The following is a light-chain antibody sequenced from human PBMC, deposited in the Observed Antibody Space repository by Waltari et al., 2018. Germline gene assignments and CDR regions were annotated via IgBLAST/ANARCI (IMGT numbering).Light chain of an antibody. J-gene: IGKJ5*01. CDR1: QSVSSS. V-gene: IGKV3-15*01. CDR3: QQYKNWPPIT. Sequence: EIVMTQSPATLSVSPGERVTLSCRASQSVSSSLAWYQQKPGQAPRLLIYGASTRATGIPARVRGSGSRTECTLTIDSLQSEDFAIYYCQQYKNWPPITFGQGTRLDIK. CDR2: GAS.